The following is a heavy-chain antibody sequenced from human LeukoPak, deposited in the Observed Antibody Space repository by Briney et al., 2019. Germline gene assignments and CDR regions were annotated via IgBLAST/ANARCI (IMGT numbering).Heavy chain of an antibody. J-gene: IGHJ3*02. CDR1: GGSISSYY. V-gene: IGHV4-59*01. D-gene: IGHD3-10*01. Sequence: SETLSLTCTVSGGSISSYYWSWIRQPPGKGLEWIGYIYYSGSTNYNPSLKSRVTISVDTSKNQFSLKLSSVTAADTAVYYCARGGITTNPAFDIWGQGTMVTVSS. CDR3: ARGGITTNPAFDI. CDR2: IYYSGST.